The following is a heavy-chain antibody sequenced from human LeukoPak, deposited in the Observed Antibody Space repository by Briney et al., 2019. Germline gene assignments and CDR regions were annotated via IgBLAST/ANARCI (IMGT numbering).Heavy chain of an antibody. D-gene: IGHD2-15*01. V-gene: IGHV4-34*01. J-gene: IGHJ6*02. Sequence: LSLTXXXYGGSXXGYYWSWIRQPPGKGLEWIGEINHSGSTNYNPSLKSRVTISVDTSKNQFSLKLSSVTAADTAVYYCARDYSSTPGYYYGMDVWGQGTTVTVSS. CDR2: INHSGST. CDR3: ARDYSSTPGYYYGMDV. CDR1: GGSXXGYY.